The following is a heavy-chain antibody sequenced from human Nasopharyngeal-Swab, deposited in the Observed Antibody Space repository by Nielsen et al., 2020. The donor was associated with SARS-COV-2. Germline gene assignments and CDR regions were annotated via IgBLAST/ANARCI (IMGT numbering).Heavy chain of an antibody. CDR1: GFTFTNDW. Sequence: GGSLTLSCAASGFTFTNDWFSWVRLAPGKGLEWIARIRAKADGGTADSAAPVLARFTISRDDSTSTVFLQMDNPKTEDTAVYYCSTRPSDNHVLWGRGTVVTVSS. CDR2: IRAKADGGTA. CDR3: STRPSDNHVL. J-gene: IGHJ4*02. D-gene: IGHD5-24*01. V-gene: IGHV3-15*01.